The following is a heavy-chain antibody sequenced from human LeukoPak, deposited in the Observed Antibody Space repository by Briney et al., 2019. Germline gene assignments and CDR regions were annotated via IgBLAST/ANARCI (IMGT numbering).Heavy chain of an antibody. CDR3: ARASYYYDSSGYPGYYFDY. J-gene: IGHJ4*02. D-gene: IGHD3-22*01. CDR1: GYXFTDYY. Sequence: ASVKVSCKASGYXFTDYYIHWVRQAPGQGLEWMGWINPNSGGTNYAQKFQGRVTMTRDTSISTAYMELSRLRSDDTAVYYCARASYYYDSSGYPGYYFDYWGQGTLVTVSS. CDR2: INPNSGGT. V-gene: IGHV1-2*02.